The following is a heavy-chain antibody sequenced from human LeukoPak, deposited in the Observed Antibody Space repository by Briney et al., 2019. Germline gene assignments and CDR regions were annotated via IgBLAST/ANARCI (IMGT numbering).Heavy chain of an antibody. CDR3: ARVGGSYSWFDP. CDR1: GYTFTSYG. D-gene: IGHD1-26*01. CDR2: MNPNSGNT. Sequence: ASVKVSCKASGYTFTSYGISWVRQALGQGLEWMGWMNPNSGNTGYAQKFQGRVTTTRNTSISTAYMELSSLRSEDTAVYYCARVGGSYSWFDPWGQGTLVTVSS. J-gene: IGHJ5*02. V-gene: IGHV1-8*03.